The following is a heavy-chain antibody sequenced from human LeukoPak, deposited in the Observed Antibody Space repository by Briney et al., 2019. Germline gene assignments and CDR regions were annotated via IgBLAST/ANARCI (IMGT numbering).Heavy chain of an antibody. V-gene: IGHV3-30*02. CDR3: AKDRISGWRYHFDY. Sequence: PGGSLRLSCAASGFTFSSYGMHWVRRAPGKGLEWVAVIWYDGSNKYYADSVKGRFTISRDNSKNTLYLQMNSLRAEDTAVYYCAKDRISGWRYHFDYWGQGTLVTVSS. D-gene: IGHD6-19*01. J-gene: IGHJ4*02. CDR2: IWYDGSNK. CDR1: GFTFSSYG.